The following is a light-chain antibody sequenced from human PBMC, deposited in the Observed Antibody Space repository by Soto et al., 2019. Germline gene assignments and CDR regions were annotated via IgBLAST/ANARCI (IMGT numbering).Light chain of an antibody. CDR3: GACGSKTPVV. J-gene: IGLJ2*01. CDR1: SGHSSYI. Sequence: QAVLTQSSSASASLGSSVKLTCTLSSGHSSYIIAWHQQQPGKAPRYLMKLEGSGSYNKGSGVPDRFSGSSSGADRYLTISTHNSEEEAAYYCGACGSKTPVVFCGGT. V-gene: IGLV4-60*03. CDR2: LEGSGSY.